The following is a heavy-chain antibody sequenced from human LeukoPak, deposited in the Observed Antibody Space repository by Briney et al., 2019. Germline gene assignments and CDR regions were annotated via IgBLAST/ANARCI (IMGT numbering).Heavy chain of an antibody. Sequence: SETLSLTCVVSGGFISSGGYYWGWIRHPPEKGLEWIGSVHHSGITYYNTSLKSRVTISVDKSKNQFSLELTSVTAADTAVYYCARNPPNYYDSSGRMGTFDVWGQGTMVTVSS. D-gene: IGHD3-22*01. CDR2: VHHSGIT. CDR3: ARNPPNYYDSSGRMGTFDV. CDR1: GGFISSGGYY. V-gene: IGHV4-39*01. J-gene: IGHJ3*01.